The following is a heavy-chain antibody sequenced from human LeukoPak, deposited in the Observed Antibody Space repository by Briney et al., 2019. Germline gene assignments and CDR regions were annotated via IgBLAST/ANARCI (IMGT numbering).Heavy chain of an antibody. CDR2: IIPIFGTA. Sequence: ASVKVSCKASGGTFSSYAISWVRQAPGQGLEWMGGIIPIFGTANYAQKFQGRVTITADESTSTAYMELSSLRSEDTAVYYCASDGDYRGPFDPWGQGTLVTVSS. D-gene: IGHD4-17*01. CDR1: GGTFSSYA. CDR3: ASDGDYRGPFDP. J-gene: IGHJ5*02. V-gene: IGHV1-69*13.